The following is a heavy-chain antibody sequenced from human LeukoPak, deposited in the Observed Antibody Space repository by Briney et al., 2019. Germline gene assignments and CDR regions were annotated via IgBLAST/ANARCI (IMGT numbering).Heavy chain of an antibody. J-gene: IGHJ5*02. CDR1: GGSISSYY. Sequence: SETLSLTCTVSGGSISSYYWSWIRQHPGKGLEWIGYIYYSGSTNYNPSLKSRVTTSVDTSKNQFSLKLSSVTAADTAVYYCASFQYSYGESWFDPWGQGTLVTVSS. V-gene: IGHV4-59*01. CDR2: IYYSGST. CDR3: ASFQYSYGESWFDP. D-gene: IGHD5-18*01.